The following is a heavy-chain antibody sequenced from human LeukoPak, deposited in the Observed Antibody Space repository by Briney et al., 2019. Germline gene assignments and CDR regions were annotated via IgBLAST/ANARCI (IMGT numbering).Heavy chain of an antibody. CDR2: ISGSGGST. J-gene: IGHJ4*02. CDR3: ATSYYYDSSGYPSLDY. D-gene: IGHD3-22*01. CDR1: GFTFSSYA. Sequence: GGSLRLSCAASGFTFSSYAMSWVRQAPGKGLEWVSAISGSGGSTYYADSVKGRFTISRDNSKNTLYLQMNSLRAEDTAVYYRATSYYYDSSGYPSLDYWGQGTLVTVSS. V-gene: IGHV3-23*01.